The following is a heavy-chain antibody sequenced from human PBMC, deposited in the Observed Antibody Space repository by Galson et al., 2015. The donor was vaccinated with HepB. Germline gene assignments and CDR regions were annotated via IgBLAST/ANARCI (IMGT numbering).Heavy chain of an antibody. D-gene: IGHD1-20*01. CDR1: GGTFSSYA. CDR2: IIPIFGTA. J-gene: IGHJ3*02. V-gene: IGHV1-69*13. CDR3: ALGANWNLNDAFDI. Sequence: SVKVSCKASGGTFSSYAISWVRQAPGQGLEWMGGIIPIFGTANYAQKFQGRVTITADESTSTAYMELSSLRSEDTAVYYCALGANWNLNDAFDIWGQGTMVTVSS.